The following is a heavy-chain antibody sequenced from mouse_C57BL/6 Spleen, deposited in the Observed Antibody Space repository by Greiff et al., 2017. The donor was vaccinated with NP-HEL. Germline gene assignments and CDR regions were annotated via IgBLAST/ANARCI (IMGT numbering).Heavy chain of an antibody. CDR1: GYTFTSYW. J-gene: IGHJ4*01. V-gene: IGHV1-59*01. D-gene: IGHD2-1*01. CDR2: IDPSDSYT. CDR3: ARSYGNYGVDD. Sequence: VQLQQPGAELVRPGTSVKLSCKASGYTFTSYWMHWVKQRPGQGLEWIGVIDPSDSYTNYNQKFKGKATLTVDTSSSTAYMQLSSLTSDDSAVYYRARSYGNYGVDDWGQGTSVTVSS.